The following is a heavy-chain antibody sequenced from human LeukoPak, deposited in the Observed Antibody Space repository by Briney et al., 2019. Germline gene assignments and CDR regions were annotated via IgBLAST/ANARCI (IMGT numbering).Heavy chain of an antibody. CDR2: IYSGGST. CDR3: AKEGSSSWYPTIDY. D-gene: IGHD6-13*01. Sequence: GGSLRLSCAASGFTVSSNYMSWVRQAPGKGLEWVSVIYSGGSTYYADSVKGRLTISRDNSKNTLYLQMNSLRAEDTAVYYCAKEGSSSWYPTIDYWGQGTLVTVSS. V-gene: IGHV3-53*01. J-gene: IGHJ4*02. CDR1: GFTVSSNY.